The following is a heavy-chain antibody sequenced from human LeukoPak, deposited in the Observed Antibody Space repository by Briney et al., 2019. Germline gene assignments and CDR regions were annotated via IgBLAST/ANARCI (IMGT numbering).Heavy chain of an antibody. CDR3: ARDHVRRGDGYNYYEY. D-gene: IGHD5-24*01. Sequence: ASVKVSCKASVYTFTTYGISCVRQAPGHGLEWMGWISGHNGNTKYAQKLQGRVTMTTETSTTTPHMALRSVRSDDTAVYYCARDHVRRGDGYNYYEYWGQRTLGTVSS. J-gene: IGHJ4*02. CDR1: VYTFTTYG. CDR2: ISGHNGNT. V-gene: IGHV1-18*01.